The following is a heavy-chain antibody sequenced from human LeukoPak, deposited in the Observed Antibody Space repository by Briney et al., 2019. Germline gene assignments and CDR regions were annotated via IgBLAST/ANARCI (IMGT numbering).Heavy chain of an antibody. V-gene: IGHV3-23*01. Sequence: GGSLRLSCAASGFSFNSYAMNRVRQVPGKGLEWVSDITGPADVTTYADSVKGRFTISRDNSKNTVFLQMDSLRAEDTAVYYCAKDRVSGDGYKSLDYWGQGTLVTVSS. J-gene: IGHJ4*02. CDR1: GFSFNSYA. CDR3: AKDRVSGDGYKSLDY. D-gene: IGHD5-24*01. CDR2: ITGPADVT.